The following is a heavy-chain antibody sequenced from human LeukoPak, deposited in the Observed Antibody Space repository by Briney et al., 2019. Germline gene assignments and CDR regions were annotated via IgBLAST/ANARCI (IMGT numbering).Heavy chain of an antibody. D-gene: IGHD3-22*01. CDR1: GFSFSNAW. CDR3: AKDGGGYYPYYYYYMDV. J-gene: IGHJ6*03. CDR2: IKDKTDGGTT. V-gene: IGHV3-15*01. Sequence: GGSLRLSCAASGFSFSNAWMTWVRQAPGKGLEWIGRIKDKTDGGTTDYATPVKGRFTISRDDSKNTLYLQMNSLRAEDTAVYYCAKDGGGYYPYYYYYMDVWGKGTTVTISS.